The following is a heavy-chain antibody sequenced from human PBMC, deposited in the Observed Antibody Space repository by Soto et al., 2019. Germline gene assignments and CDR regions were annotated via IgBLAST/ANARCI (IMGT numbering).Heavy chain of an antibody. Sequence: PSETLSLTCTVSGGSISSSSYYWGCVRQPPGKGLEWIGSIYYSGSTYYNPSLKSRVTISVDTSKNQFSLKLSSVTAADTAVYYCARPTTYYDILTGYYSYYGMDVWGQGTTVTVSS. D-gene: IGHD3-9*01. CDR2: IYYSGST. CDR3: ARPTTYYDILTGYYSYYGMDV. J-gene: IGHJ6*02. CDR1: GGSISSSSYY. V-gene: IGHV4-39*01.